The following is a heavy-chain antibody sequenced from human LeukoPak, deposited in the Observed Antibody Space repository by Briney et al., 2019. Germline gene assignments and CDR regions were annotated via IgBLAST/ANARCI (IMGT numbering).Heavy chain of an antibody. CDR1: GFTFSSYS. J-gene: IGHJ4*02. D-gene: IGHD4-17*01. CDR2: VSSSSSYI. Sequence: PGGSLRLSCAASGFTFSSYSMNWVRQAPGKGLEWVSSVSSSSSYIYYADSVKGRFTISRDNAKNSLYLQMNSLRAEDTAVYYCARAVTTNVVNQPIDYWGQGTLVTVSS. CDR3: ARAVTTNVVNQPIDY. V-gene: IGHV3-21*01.